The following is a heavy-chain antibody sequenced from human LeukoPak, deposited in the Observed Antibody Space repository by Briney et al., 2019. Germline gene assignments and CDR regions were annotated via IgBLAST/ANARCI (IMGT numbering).Heavy chain of an antibody. V-gene: IGHV3-48*04. CDR3: ARVISGSYLVGFDY. J-gene: IGHJ4*02. CDR1: GFTFSSYW. CDR2: ISSSSSTI. Sequence: PGGSLRLSCAASGFTFSSYWMHWVRQTPGKGLEWVSYISSSSSTIYYADSVKGRFTISRDNAKNSLYLQMNSLRAEDTAVYYCARVISGSYLVGFDYWGQGTLVTVSS. D-gene: IGHD1-26*01.